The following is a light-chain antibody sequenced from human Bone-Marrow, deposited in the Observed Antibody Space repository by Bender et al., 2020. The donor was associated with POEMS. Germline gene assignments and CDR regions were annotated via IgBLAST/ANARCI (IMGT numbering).Light chain of an antibody. CDR1: SSNIGAHA. CDR3: AAWDDTLEGWV. J-gene: IGLJ3*02. Sequence: QSVLTQPPSVSGAPGQRVTISCTGSSSNIGAHAVNWYQHLPGTAPKLLIYSSHRRPSEVPDRFSGSRSGTSASLAISGLQSEDEADYYCAAWDDTLEGWVFGGGTKLTVL. V-gene: IGLV1-44*01. CDR2: SSH.